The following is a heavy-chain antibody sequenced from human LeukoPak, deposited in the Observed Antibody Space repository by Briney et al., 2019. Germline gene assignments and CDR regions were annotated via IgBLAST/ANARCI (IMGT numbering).Heavy chain of an antibody. V-gene: IGHV4-38-2*01. CDR1: GYSIRSDYY. Sequence: PSETLSLTCAVSGYSIRSDYYWGWIRQPPGKGLEWIGEINHSGSTNYNPSLKSRVTISVDTSKNQFSLKLSSVTAADTAVYYCASTQLRGVMNYTLFDYWGQGTLVTVSS. D-gene: IGHD3-3*01. J-gene: IGHJ4*02. CDR2: INHSGST. CDR3: ASTQLRGVMNYTLFDY.